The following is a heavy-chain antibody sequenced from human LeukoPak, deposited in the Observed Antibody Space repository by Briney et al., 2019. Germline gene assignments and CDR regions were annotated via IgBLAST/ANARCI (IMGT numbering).Heavy chain of an antibody. Sequence: PGGSLRLSCAASGFTFSSYSLNWVRQAPGRGLEWLSYISSGSSTIHYADSVKGRFTISRDNAKNSLYLQMNNLRAEDTAMYYCARDADGYEDWGQGTLVIVSS. D-gene: IGHD5-24*01. CDR3: ARDADGYED. V-gene: IGHV3-48*01. J-gene: IGHJ4*02. CDR1: GFTFSSYS. CDR2: ISSGSSTI.